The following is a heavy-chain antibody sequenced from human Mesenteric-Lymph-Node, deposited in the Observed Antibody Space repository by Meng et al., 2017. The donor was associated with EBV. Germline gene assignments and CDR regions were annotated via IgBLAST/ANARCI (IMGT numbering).Heavy chain of an antibody. Sequence: VHLGESGGGLVKPGGSLRLSCATSGFTFNDYYMSWIRQAPGKGLEWISYISSSGSTTYYADSVKGRFTISRDTAKISLYLQMNSLRDEDTAIYYCARTPPGYFDYWGQGTLVTVSS. D-gene: IGHD1-1*01. J-gene: IGHJ4*02. CDR2: ISSSGSTT. CDR1: GFTFNDYY. CDR3: ARTPPGYFDY. V-gene: IGHV3-11*01.